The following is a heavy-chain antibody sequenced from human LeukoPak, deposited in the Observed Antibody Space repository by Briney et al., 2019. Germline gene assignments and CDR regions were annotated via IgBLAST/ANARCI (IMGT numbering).Heavy chain of an antibody. Sequence: PGGSLRLSCAASGFTFGTYWMHWVRQAPGKGLVWVSRINGDGSSTSYADSVKGRFTISRGNAKNTVYLQMDSLRADDTAVYYCARGYSSGYRIDYWGQGTLVTVSS. CDR2: INGDGSST. J-gene: IGHJ4*02. CDR1: GFTFGTYW. V-gene: IGHV3-74*01. D-gene: IGHD3-22*01. CDR3: ARGYSSGYRIDY.